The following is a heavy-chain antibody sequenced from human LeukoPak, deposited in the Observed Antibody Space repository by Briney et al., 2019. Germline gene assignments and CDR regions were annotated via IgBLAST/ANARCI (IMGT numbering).Heavy chain of an antibody. Sequence: QAGGSLRLSWAAPGFTFSSYGMSWVGRAPGRGWGGVANKKQDGSEKYYVDSVKGRFTISRDNAKNSLYLQMNSLRAEDTAVYYCARDVIRDGYYYYYMDVWGKGTTVTVSS. D-gene: IGHD2-21*01. CDR3: ARDVIRDGYYYYYMDV. V-gene: IGHV3-7*01. CDR2: KKQDGSEK. CDR1: GFTFSSYG. J-gene: IGHJ6*03.